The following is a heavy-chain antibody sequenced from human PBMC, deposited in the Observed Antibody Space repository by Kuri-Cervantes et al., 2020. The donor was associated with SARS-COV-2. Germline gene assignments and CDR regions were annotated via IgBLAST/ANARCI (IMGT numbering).Heavy chain of an antibody. J-gene: IGHJ6*03. CDR3: ARGDIVVVPRPYYYYMDV. D-gene: IGHD2-2*01. CDR1: GYTFTGYY. V-gene: IGHV1-2*02. Sequence: ASVKVSCKASGYTFTGYYMHWVRQAPGQGLEWMGWINPNSGGTNYAQTFQGRVTMTRDTSISAAYMELTRLRSDDTAVYYCARGDIVVVPRPYYYYMDVWGKGTTVTVSS. CDR2: INPNSGGT.